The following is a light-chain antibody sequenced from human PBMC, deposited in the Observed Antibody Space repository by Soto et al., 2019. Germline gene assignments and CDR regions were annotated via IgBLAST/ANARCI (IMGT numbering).Light chain of an antibody. Sequence: QSALTQPASVSGSPGQSITISCTGTSSDVGSYDLVSWYQHHPGTAPKLILYEVTKRPSGVSNRFSGSKSGNTASLTISGLQTEDDSNYYCCSYSSGNTLLFGGWTKLTV. V-gene: IGLV2-23*02. CDR3: CSYSSGNTLL. J-gene: IGLJ2*01. CDR2: EVT. CDR1: SSDVGSYDL.